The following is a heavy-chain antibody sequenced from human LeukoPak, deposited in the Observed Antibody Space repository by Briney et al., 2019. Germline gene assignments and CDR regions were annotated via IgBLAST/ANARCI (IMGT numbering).Heavy chain of an antibody. Sequence: SETLSLTCAVSGYSISSGYYWGWIRQPPGKGLEWIGSIYHSGSTYYNPSLKSRVTISVDTSKNQFSLNLSSVNAADTAVYYCASLLGYCSSTSCFDAFDIWGQGTMVTVSS. CDR2: IYHSGST. CDR3: ASLLGYCSSTSCFDAFDI. J-gene: IGHJ3*02. CDR1: GYSISSGYY. D-gene: IGHD2-2*01. V-gene: IGHV4-38-2*01.